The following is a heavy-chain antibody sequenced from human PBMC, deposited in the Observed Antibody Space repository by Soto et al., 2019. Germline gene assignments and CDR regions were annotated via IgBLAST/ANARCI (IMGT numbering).Heavy chain of an antibody. J-gene: IGHJ4*02. CDR1: GYTFTTFG. V-gene: IGHV1-18*04. CDR3: ARSPRVIVAAKGTLDY. Sequence: GASVKVSCKASGYTFTTFGITWVRQAPGQGLEWMGWISTSTGNTNYAQKLQGRVTLTTDTSTRTAYLELRTLTSDDTAVYYCARSPRVIVAAKGTLDYWGQGTLVT. D-gene: IGHD5-12*01. CDR2: ISTSTGNT.